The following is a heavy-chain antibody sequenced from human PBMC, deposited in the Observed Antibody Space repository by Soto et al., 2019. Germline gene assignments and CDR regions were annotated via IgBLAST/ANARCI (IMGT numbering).Heavy chain of an antibody. Sequence: SETLSLTCTVSGGSISSGGYYWSWIRQHPGKGLEWIGYIYYSGSTYYNPSLKSRVTISVDTSKNQFSLKLSSVTAADTAVYYCARGLDYMPWFDPWGQGTLVTVSS. V-gene: IGHV4-31*03. J-gene: IGHJ5*02. CDR2: IYYSGST. CDR3: ARGLDYMPWFDP. D-gene: IGHD3-16*01. CDR1: GGSISSGGYY.